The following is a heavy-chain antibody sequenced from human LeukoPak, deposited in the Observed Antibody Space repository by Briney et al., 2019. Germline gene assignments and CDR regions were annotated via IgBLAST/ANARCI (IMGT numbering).Heavy chain of an antibody. V-gene: IGHV3-53*01. J-gene: IGHJ4*02. Sequence: GGSLRLSCAASGFTVSSNYMSWVRQAPGKGLEWVSIIYSGGSTSYADSVKGRFIISRDSSKNTLYLQMNSLRAEDTAVYYCARRSPIAGAGPRRLEDWGQGTLVSVSS. CDR3: ARRSPIAGAGPRRLED. CDR1: GFTVSSNY. D-gene: IGHD6-13*01. CDR2: IYSGGST.